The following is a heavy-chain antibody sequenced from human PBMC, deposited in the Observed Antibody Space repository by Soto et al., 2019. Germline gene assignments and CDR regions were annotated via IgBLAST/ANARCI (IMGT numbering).Heavy chain of an antibody. CDR1: GGSISGGGYS. CDR2: IYHSGST. D-gene: IGHD6-19*01. Sequence: SETLSLTCAVSGGSISGGGYSWSWIRQPPGKGLEWIGYIYHSGSTYYNPSLKSRVTISVDRSKNQFSLKLSSVTAADMAVYYCARVAVAGQIDYWGQGTLVTVSS. CDR3: ARVAVAGQIDY. V-gene: IGHV4-30-2*01. J-gene: IGHJ4*02.